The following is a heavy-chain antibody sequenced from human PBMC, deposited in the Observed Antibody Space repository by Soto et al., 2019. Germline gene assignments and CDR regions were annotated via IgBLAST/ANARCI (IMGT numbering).Heavy chain of an antibody. CDR3: ERDKITGLFDY. D-gene: IGHD2-8*02. Sequence: SETLSLTCAVYGGSFSGYSCTWIRQPPGTGLEWIGEINHSGSTNYNPSLKSRVTISVDTSKNQFSLKLTSVTAADTAVYYCERDKITGLFDYWGQGTLVTVS. CDR2: INHSGST. J-gene: IGHJ4*02. V-gene: IGHV4-34*01. CDR1: GGSFSGYS.